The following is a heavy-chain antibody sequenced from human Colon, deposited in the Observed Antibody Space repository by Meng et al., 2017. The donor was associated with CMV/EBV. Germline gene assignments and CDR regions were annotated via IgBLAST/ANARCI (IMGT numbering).Heavy chain of an antibody. Sequence: QVQLQQWGAEVLKPSETLSLTHTVSADSFTGYHWTWIRQPPGKGPEWIGEINYRGSIHYNPSLESRVTIPLDMSTNQLSLKLNSVTAADTAVYYCVRGNWVSDFWGQGTLVTVSS. V-gene: IGHV4-34*01. D-gene: IGHD7-27*01. J-gene: IGHJ4*02. CDR2: INYRGSI. CDR3: VRGNWVSDF. CDR1: ADSFTGYH.